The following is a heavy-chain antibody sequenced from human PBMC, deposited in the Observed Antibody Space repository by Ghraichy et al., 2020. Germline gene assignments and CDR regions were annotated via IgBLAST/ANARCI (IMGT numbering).Heavy chain of an antibody. Sequence: ASVKVSCKASGYTFTGYYMHWVRQAPGQGLEWMGWINPNSGGTNYAQKFQGRVTMTRDTSISTAYMELSRLRSDDTAVYYCARVTPTIAVAGRYYYYGMDVWGQGTTVTVSS. D-gene: IGHD6-19*01. J-gene: IGHJ6*02. CDR3: ARVTPTIAVAGRYYYYGMDV. CDR1: GYTFTGYY. V-gene: IGHV1-2*02. CDR2: INPNSGGT.